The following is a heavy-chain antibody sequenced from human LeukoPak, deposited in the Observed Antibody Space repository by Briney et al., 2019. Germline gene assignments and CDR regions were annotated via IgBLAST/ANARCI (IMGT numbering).Heavy chain of an antibody. V-gene: IGHV1-2*02. Sequence: ASVKVSCKASGYTFTGYYIQWVRQAPGQGLEWMGWINPNTGGTNYAQRFQGRVTMTRDTSTSTVYMELSSLRSEDTAVYYCARDYYGSGSYYDGVYNWFDPWGQGTLVTVSS. J-gene: IGHJ5*02. CDR2: INPNTGGT. CDR1: GYTFTGYY. CDR3: ARDYYGSGSYYDGVYNWFDP. D-gene: IGHD3-10*01.